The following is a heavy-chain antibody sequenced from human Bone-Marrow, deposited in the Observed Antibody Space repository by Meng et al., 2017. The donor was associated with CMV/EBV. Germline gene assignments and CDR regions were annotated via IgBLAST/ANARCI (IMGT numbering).Heavy chain of an antibody. CDR3: ARRSYYPDYYYYGMDV. Sequence: ASVKVSCKASGYTFTSYAMHWVRQAPGQRLEWMGWSNAGNGNTKYSQEFQGRVTITRDTSASTAYMELRSLRSDDTAVYYCARRSYYPDYYYYGMDVWGQGTTVTVPS. J-gene: IGHJ6*02. CDR2: SNAGNGNT. D-gene: IGHD1-26*01. V-gene: IGHV1-3*02. CDR1: GYTFTSYA.